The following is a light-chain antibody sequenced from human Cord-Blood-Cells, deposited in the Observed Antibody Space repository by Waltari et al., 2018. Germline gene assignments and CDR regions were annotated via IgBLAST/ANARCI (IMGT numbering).Light chain of an antibody. CDR3: SSYTSSNPYV. Sequence: QSALPQPASVSGSPGQSITISCPGTSSDVGGYNYVSWYQQHPGKAPKLIIYDVSNRPSGVSNRFSGSKSGNTASLTISGLQAEDEADYYCSSYTSSNPYVFGTGTKVTVL. V-gene: IGLV2-14*03. CDR1: SSDVGGYNY. CDR2: DVS. J-gene: IGLJ1*01.